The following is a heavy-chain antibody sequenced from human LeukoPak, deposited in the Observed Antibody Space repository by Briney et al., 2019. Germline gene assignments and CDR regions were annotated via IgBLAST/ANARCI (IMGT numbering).Heavy chain of an antibody. D-gene: IGHD1-14*01. J-gene: IGHJ3*02. CDR1: GDSITSYY. V-gene: IGHV4-4*07. Sequence: PSETLSLTCTVSGDSITSYYWSWIRQPAGKGLEWIGRIYTSGSTNYNPSLKSRVTISVDTSKNQFSLKLSSVTAADTAVYYCARGGVTNAFDIWGQGTMVTVSS. CDR3: ARGGVTNAFDI. CDR2: IYTSGST.